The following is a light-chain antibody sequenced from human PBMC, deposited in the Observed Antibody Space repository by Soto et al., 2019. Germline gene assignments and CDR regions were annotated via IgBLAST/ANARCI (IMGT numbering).Light chain of an antibody. Sequence: NFMLTQPHSVSASPGKTIIISCTRSSGSIASNYVQWYQRRPGSSPTTVIYEDNQRPSGVPDRFSGSIDSSSNSASLTISGLKTEDEAEYYCQSYDSSSWVFGGGTKVTVL. V-gene: IGLV6-57*01. CDR3: QSYDSSSWV. CDR2: EDN. J-gene: IGLJ3*02. CDR1: SGSIASNY.